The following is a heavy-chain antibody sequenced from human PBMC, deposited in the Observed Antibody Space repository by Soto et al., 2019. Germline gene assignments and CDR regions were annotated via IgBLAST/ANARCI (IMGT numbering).Heavy chain of an antibody. CDR2: VNWNTGSI. J-gene: IGHJ1*01. V-gene: IGHV3-9*01. CDR1: GFTFDDYA. CDR3: ATDSGDNSATPSFRH. Sequence: EVQLVESGGGLVQPGRSLRLSCAASGFTFDDYAMHWVRQAPGKGLEWISGVNWNTGSIDYADSVKGRFTISRDNAKNSLYLQMNSLRPEDTAFYYCATDSGDNSATPSFRHWGQGTLVTVSS. D-gene: IGHD3-22*01.